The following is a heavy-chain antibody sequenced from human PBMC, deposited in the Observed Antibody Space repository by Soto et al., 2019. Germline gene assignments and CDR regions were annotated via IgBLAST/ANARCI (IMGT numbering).Heavy chain of an antibody. V-gene: IGHV3-48*03. CDR1: GFTFSSFE. CDR3: ARDWYYDSSHGAFDI. CDR2: ITSSGSTI. Sequence: GSLRLSCAAAGFTFSSFEMNWVRQAPGKGLEWVSYITSSGSTIYYADSVKGRFTISRDNAKNSLYLQMNSLRAEDTAVYYCARDWYYDSSHGAFDIWGQGTMVTVSS. J-gene: IGHJ3*02. D-gene: IGHD3-22*01.